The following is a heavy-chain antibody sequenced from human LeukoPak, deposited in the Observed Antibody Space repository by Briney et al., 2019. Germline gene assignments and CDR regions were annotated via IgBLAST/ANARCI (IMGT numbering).Heavy chain of an antibody. V-gene: IGHV1-2*04. Sequence: ASVKVSCKASGYTFADNYVHWVRQAPGQGLEWMGWINPKSGDTKSPQKFQGWVTMTRDTSVNTSYIDLKRVKFDDTAVYYCARGWGSSWFDYWGQGTLVTVSS. CDR2: INPKSGDT. CDR1: GYTFADNY. J-gene: IGHJ4*02. D-gene: IGHD6-13*01. CDR3: ARGWGSSWFDY.